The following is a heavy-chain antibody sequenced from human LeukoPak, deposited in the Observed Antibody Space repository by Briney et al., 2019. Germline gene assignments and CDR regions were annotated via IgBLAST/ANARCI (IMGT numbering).Heavy chain of an antibody. CDR2: VYYSGST. CDR1: GGSISSYY. V-gene: IGHV4-59*08. Sequence: SETLSLTCTVSGGSISSYYWSWIRQPPGKGLEWIGYVYYSGSTYYNPSLKSRVIISLDTSKNQFSLKLSSVTAADTAVYYCARGAMDYDFWSGYSGWHFDYWGQGTLVTVSS. J-gene: IGHJ4*02. CDR3: ARGAMDYDFWSGYSGWHFDY. D-gene: IGHD3-3*01.